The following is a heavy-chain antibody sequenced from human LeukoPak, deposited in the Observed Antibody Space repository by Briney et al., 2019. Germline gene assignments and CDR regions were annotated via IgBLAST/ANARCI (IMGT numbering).Heavy chain of an antibody. J-gene: IGHJ4*02. CDR2: IYYSGST. Sequence: SETLSLTCTVSGGSISSYYWSWIRQPPGKGLEWIGGIYYSGSTYYNPSLKSRVTISVDTSKNQFSLKLSSVTAADTGVYYCARLGIAAAVRDYWGQGTLVTVSS. D-gene: IGHD6-13*01. CDR1: GGSISSYY. V-gene: IGHV4-59*05. CDR3: ARLGIAAAVRDY.